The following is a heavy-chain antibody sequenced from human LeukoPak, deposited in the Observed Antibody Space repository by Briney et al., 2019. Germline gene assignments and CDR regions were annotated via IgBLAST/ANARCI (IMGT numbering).Heavy chain of an antibody. Sequence: PSETLSLTCTVSGGSISSYYWSWIRQPPGKGLEWVGYIYYSGSTNYNPSLKSRVTISVDTSKNQFSLKLSSVTAADTAVYYCARGGRVLNWFDPWGQGTLVTVSS. V-gene: IGHV4-59*01. CDR1: GGSISSYY. CDR3: ARGGRVLNWFDP. CDR2: IYYSGST. D-gene: IGHD3-16*01. J-gene: IGHJ5*02.